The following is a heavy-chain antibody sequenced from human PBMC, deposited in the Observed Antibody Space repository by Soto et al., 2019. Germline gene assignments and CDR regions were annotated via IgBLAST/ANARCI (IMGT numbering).Heavy chain of an antibody. J-gene: IGHJ4*02. CDR1: GGSISSYY. Sequence: QVQLQESGPGLVKPSETLSLTCTVSGGSISSYYWSWIRQPPGKGLEWIGYIYYSGSTHYNPSRKSRVTISVDTSKNQCSLKLSSVTAAATALYFCAIRYGSCCDYWGQGTLVSVSS. CDR3: AIRYGSCCDY. V-gene: IGHV4-59*08. D-gene: IGHD6-13*01. CDR2: IYYSGST.